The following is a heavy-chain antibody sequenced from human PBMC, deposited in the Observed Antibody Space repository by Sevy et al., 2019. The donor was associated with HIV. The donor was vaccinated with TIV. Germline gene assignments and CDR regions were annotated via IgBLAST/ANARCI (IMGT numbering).Heavy chain of an antibody. J-gene: IGHJ6*02. D-gene: IGHD6-19*01. CDR3: AREAVAGPMDV. CDR1: GFTFSSYA. V-gene: IGHV3-30*04. Sequence: GSLRLSCAASGFTFSSYAMHWVRQAPGKGLEWVAVISYDGSNKYYADSVKGRFTISRDNSKNTLYLQMNSLRAEDTAVYYCAREAVAGPMDVWGQGTTVTVSS. CDR2: ISYDGSNK.